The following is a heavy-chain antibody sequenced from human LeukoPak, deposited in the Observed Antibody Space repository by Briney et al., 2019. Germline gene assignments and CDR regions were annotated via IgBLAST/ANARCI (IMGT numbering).Heavy chain of an antibody. D-gene: IGHD3-22*01. CDR1: GGSISSSSYY. CDR2: IYYSGST. V-gene: IGHV4-39*07. CDR3: AGQHDSNGYYFY. J-gene: IGHJ4*02. Sequence: NPSDTLSLTCTVSGGSISSSSYYWGWIRQPPGKGLEWIGSIYYSGSTYYNPSLKSRVAISVDTSKNRFSLKLSSVTAADTAVYYCAGQHDSNGYYFYWGQGTLVTVSS.